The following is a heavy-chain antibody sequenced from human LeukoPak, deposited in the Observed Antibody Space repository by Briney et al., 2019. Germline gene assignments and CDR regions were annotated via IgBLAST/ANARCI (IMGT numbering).Heavy chain of an antibody. CDR1: GGTFSSYA. CDR2: IIPIFGTA. J-gene: IGHJ5*02. D-gene: IGHD2-15*01. Sequence: SVKASCKASGGTFSSYAISWVRQAPGQGLEWMGGIIPIFGTANYAQKFQGRVTITADESTSTAYMELSSLRSEDTAVYYCARVIVVVAAKAIGWFDPWGQGTLVTVSS. CDR3: ARVIVVVAAKAIGWFDP. V-gene: IGHV1-69*13.